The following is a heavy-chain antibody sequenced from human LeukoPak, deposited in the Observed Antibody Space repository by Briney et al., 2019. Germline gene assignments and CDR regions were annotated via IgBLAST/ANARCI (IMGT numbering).Heavy chain of an antibody. D-gene: IGHD3-9*01. CDR2: ISSSGGVT. J-gene: IGHJ4*02. V-gene: IGHV3-23*01. Sequence: GRSLRLSCAASGFTFSSYGMHWVRQAPGKGLEWVSAISSSGGVTYYADSVKGRFTISRDNSKNTLYLQMNSLRVDDTAVYYCAKGPGYFEPWGQGTLVTVSS. CDR1: GFTFSSYG. CDR3: AKGPGYFEP.